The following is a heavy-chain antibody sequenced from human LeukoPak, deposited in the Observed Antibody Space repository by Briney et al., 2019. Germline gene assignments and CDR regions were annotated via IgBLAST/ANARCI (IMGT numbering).Heavy chain of an antibody. D-gene: IGHD6-19*01. CDR2: ISYDGSNK. CDR1: GFTFSSYG. J-gene: IGHJ4*02. Sequence: GGSLRLSCAASGFTFSSYGMRWVRQAPGKGLEWVAVISYDGSNKYYADSVKGRFTISRDNSKNTLYLQMNSLRAEDTAVYYCAKSHSSGWYRPNQYFDYWGQGTLVTVSS. V-gene: IGHV3-30*18. CDR3: AKSHSSGWYRPNQYFDY.